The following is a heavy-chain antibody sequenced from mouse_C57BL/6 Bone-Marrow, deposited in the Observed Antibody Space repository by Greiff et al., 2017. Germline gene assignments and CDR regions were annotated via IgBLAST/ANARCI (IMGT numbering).Heavy chain of an antibody. CDR3: ARRGFYYGNFLWYVDV. D-gene: IGHD2-1*01. V-gene: IGHV5-6*02. CDR1: GFTFSSYG. J-gene: IGHJ1*03. CDR2: ISSGGSYT. Sequence: EVKLVESGGDLVKPGGSLKLSCAASGFTFSSYGMSWVRQTPDKRLEWVATISSGGSYTYYPDSVKGRFTISRDNAKNTLYLQMSSLKSEDTAMYYCARRGFYYGNFLWYVDVWGTGTTVTVSS.